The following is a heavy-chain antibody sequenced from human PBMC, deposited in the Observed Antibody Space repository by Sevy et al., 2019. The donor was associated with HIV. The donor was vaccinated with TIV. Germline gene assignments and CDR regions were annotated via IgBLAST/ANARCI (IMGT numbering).Heavy chain of an antibody. CDR1: GFTFSSYA. CDR2: ISYDGSNK. Sequence: GGSLRLSCAASGFTFSSYALHWVRQAPGKGLEWVAVISYDGSNKCYADSVKGRFTISRDNSKNTLYLQMSSLRAEDTAVYYCARDSVGYWAGGSCYPPDYWGQGTLVTVS. D-gene: IGHD2-15*01. V-gene: IGHV3-30-3*01. J-gene: IGHJ4*02. CDR3: ARDSVGYWAGGSCYPPDY.